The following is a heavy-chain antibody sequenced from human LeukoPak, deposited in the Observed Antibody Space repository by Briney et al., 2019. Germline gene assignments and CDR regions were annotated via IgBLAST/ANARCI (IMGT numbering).Heavy chain of an antibody. V-gene: IGHV3-30*04. Sequence: PGGSLRLSCVASGFTFSSYAMHWVRQAPGKGPEWVAVISLYGSDEYHADSVKGRFTISRDNSKNTLYLQMNSLRAEDTAVYYCARGPLIAAAGTWWGQGTLVTVSS. CDR2: ISLYGSDE. CDR3: ARGPLIAAAGTW. CDR1: GFTFSSYA. J-gene: IGHJ4*02. D-gene: IGHD6-13*01.